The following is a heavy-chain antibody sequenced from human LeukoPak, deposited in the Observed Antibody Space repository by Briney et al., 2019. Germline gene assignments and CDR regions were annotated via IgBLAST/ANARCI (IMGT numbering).Heavy chain of an antibody. J-gene: IGHJ4*02. Sequence: GGSLRLSCTASGFTFGDYAMSWFRQAPGRGLEWVGFIRSKAYGGTTEYAASVKGRFTISRDDSKSIAYLQMNSLKTEDTAVYYCTRDGIVVVVAVDWGQGTLVTVSS. CDR2: IRSKAYGGTT. CDR1: GFTFGDYA. CDR3: TRDGIVVVVAVD. V-gene: IGHV3-49*03. D-gene: IGHD2-15*01.